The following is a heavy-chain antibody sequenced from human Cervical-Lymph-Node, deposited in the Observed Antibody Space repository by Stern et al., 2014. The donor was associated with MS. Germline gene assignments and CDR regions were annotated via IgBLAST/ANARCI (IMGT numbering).Heavy chain of an antibody. V-gene: IGHV1-24*01. CDR3: ATASRYDALDL. Sequence: QVQLVESGAEVRKPGASVRVSCKVSGYSLSGLSMHWVRQAPGKGLEWLGGYDARERNSADAQRFQGRVTMTEYTSTDTAYMELNSLRSNDTAVYPCATASRYDALDLWGQGTVVTVSS. J-gene: IGHJ3*01. CDR1: GYSLSGLS. CDR2: YDARERNS.